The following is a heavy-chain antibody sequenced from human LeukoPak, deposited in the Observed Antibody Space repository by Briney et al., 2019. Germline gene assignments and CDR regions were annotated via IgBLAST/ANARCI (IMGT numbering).Heavy chain of an antibody. Sequence: GGSLRLSCAASGFTFSRYGMHWVRQAPGKGLVWVSRINSDGSSTSYADSVKGRFTISRDNAKNTLYLQMNSLRAEDTAVYYCARGMGALGPIDYWGQGTLVTVSS. D-gene: IGHD2-8*01. CDR1: GFTFSRYG. CDR3: ARGMGALGPIDY. V-gene: IGHV3-74*01. J-gene: IGHJ4*02. CDR2: INSDGSST.